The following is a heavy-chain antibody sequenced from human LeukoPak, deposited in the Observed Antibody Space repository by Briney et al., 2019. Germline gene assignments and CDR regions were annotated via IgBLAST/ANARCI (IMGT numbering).Heavy chain of an antibody. CDR1: GFRFGKYW. CDR2: KKLDGSEK. D-gene: IGHD3/OR15-3a*01. J-gene: IGHJ4*02. V-gene: IGHV3-7*03. CDR3: ARDQYDTWSRRGNFDS. Sequence: GGSLSLSGVPPGFRFGKYWMSWVRQAPGKGRKGGAIKKLDGSEKNYVDSVKGRFTISRDNTKNSLYLQMNSLRAEDTAVFYCARDQYDTWSRRGNFDSWGQGTLVIVSS.